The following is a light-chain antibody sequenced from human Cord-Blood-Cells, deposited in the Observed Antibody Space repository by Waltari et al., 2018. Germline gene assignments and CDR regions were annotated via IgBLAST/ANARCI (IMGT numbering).Light chain of an antibody. V-gene: IGKV4-1*01. J-gene: IGKJ5*01. CDR2: WAS. Sequence: DIVMTQSPDSLAVSLGERATINCKSSQSVLYSSNNKNYLAWYQQKPGQPPKLLIYWASTRESGVPDRFSGSGSGTDFTLTISSLQAEDVAVYYCQQYYRTPITFGQGTRLE. CDR1: QSVLYSSNNKNY. CDR3: QQYYRTPIT.